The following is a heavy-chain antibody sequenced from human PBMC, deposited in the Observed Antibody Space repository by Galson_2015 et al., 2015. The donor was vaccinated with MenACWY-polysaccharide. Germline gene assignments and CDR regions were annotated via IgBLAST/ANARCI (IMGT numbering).Heavy chain of an antibody. V-gene: IGHV3-66*01. J-gene: IGHJ4*02. CDR3: ARDSQAVAGRDY. Sequence: SLRLSCAASGFTVSSNYMTWVRQAPGKGLEWVSVIYSGGSTYYADSVKGRFTISRDNSKNTLYLQMNSLRAEDTAVYYCARDSQAVAGRDYWGQGTLVTVSS. CDR1: GFTVSSNY. D-gene: IGHD6-13*01. CDR2: IYSGGST.